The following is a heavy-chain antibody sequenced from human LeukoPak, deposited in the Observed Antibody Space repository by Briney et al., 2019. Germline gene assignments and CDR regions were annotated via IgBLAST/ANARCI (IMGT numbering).Heavy chain of an antibody. Sequence: GGSLRLSCAASGFTFDNHAMHWVRQAPGKGLEWVSGISWNSGSRGYADSVKGRFTISRDSARNSLSLEMSSLRAEDTALYFCARDRGLTVYHFDYWGQGILVTVSS. J-gene: IGHJ4*02. CDR2: ISWNSGSR. CDR1: GFTFDNHA. V-gene: IGHV3-9*01. D-gene: IGHD3-10*01. CDR3: ARDRGLTVYHFDY.